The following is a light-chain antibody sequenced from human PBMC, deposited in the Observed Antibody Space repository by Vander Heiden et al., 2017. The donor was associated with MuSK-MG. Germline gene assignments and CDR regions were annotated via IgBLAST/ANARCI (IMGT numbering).Light chain of an antibody. CDR3: QQRSNWPRIT. J-gene: IGKJ5*01. CDR2: DAS. Sequence: EIVLTQSRATLSLSPGERATLSCRASQSVSSYLACYQQKPGEAPRLLIYDASNRATGIPARFSGSGSGTDFTLTISSLGPEDFAVYYYQQRSNWPRITFGQGTQVEIK. CDR1: QSVSSY. V-gene: IGKV3-11*01.